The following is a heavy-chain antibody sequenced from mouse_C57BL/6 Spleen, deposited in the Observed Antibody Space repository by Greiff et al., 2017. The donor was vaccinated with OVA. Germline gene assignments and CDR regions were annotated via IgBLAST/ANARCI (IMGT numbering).Heavy chain of an antibody. V-gene: IGHV5-9-1*02. CDR2: ISSGGDYI. Sequence: EVKVVESGEGLVKPGGSLKLSCAASGFTFSSYAMSWVRQTPETRLEWVAYISSGGDYIYYADTVKGRFTISSDNARNTLYLQMSRLKSEDTAMYYCTREGYGSSREEYYYAMDYWGQGTSVTVSS. J-gene: IGHJ4*01. D-gene: IGHD1-1*01. CDR3: TREGYGSSREEYYYAMDY. CDR1: GFTFSSYA.